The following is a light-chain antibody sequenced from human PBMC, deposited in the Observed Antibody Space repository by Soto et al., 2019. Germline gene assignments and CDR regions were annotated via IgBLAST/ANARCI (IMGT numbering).Light chain of an antibody. J-gene: IGKJ1*01. CDR2: GVS. V-gene: IGKV3-15*01. Sequence: EIVMAQSPATLSVSPGEGATLSCRASQSVSRDLAWYQQKPGQTPRLLIYGVSARAPGVPARFSGSGSGTEFSLTISSLQSEDFAVYYCQQYNIWPPWTFGQGTKVEIK. CDR1: QSVSRD. CDR3: QQYNIWPPWT.